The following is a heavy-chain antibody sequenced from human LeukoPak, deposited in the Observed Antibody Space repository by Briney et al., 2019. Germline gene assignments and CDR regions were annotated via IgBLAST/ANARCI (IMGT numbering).Heavy chain of an antibody. V-gene: IGHV3-21*01. D-gene: IGHD3-22*01. CDR2: VNTVSSYI. CDR1: GFTFSDYS. J-gene: IGHJ4*02. Sequence: GGSLRLSCAASGFTFSDYSMNWVRQAPGKGLEWVACVNTVSSYIYYADSMRGRFTISRDNAKNSLFLQMNGLRAEDTAVYYCARLRRNSDRSDFFYYYDHWGQGTLVTVSS. CDR3: ARLRRNSDRSDFFYYYDH.